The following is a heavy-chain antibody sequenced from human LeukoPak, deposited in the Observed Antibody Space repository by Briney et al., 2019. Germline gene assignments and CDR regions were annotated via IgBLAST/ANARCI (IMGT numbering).Heavy chain of an antibody. J-gene: IGHJ4*02. CDR1: GFTVSSNY. V-gene: IGHV3-53*01. D-gene: IGHD3-22*01. CDR3: AKDSSGLLDY. CDR2: IYSGGST. Sequence: QPGGSLRLSCAASGFTVSSNYMSWVRQAPGKGLEWVSVIYSGGSTYYADSVKGRFTISRDNSKNTLSLQVNSLRAEDTAAYYCAKDSSGLLDYWGQGTLVTVSS.